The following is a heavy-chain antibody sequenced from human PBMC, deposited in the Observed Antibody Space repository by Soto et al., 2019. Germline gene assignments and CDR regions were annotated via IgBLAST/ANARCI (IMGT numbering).Heavy chain of an antibody. CDR2: IYSGGST. Sequence: EVQLVESGGGLIQPGGSLRLSCAASGFTVSSNYMTWVRQAPGMGLEWVSVIYSGGSTYYADSVKGRFTISRDNSKTTLYLQMNGLRAEDTAVYYCARGDRYYDTSDYYFDCWGQGTLVTVSS. V-gene: IGHV3-53*01. CDR3: ARGDRYYDTSDYYFDC. CDR1: GFTVSSNY. D-gene: IGHD3-22*01. J-gene: IGHJ4*02.